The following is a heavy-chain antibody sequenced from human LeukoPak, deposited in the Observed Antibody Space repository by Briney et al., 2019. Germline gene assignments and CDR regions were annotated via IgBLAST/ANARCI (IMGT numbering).Heavy chain of an antibody. J-gene: IGHJ5*02. CDR1: GFTFSSYW. V-gene: IGHV3-7*01. Sequence: GALRLSCAASGFTFSSYWMSWVRQAPGKGLEWVANIKQDGSEKYYVDSVKGRFTISRDNAKNSLYLQMNSLRAEDTAVYYCAREHTFRAAAATKDWFDPWGQGTLVTVSS. CDR3: AREHTFRAAAATKDWFDP. CDR2: IKQDGSEK. D-gene: IGHD6-13*01.